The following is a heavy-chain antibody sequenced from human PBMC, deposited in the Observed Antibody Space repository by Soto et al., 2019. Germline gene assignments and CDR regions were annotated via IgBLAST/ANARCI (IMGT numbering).Heavy chain of an antibody. CDR3: AREDAMVRGVIIF. V-gene: IGHV3-33*01. D-gene: IGHD3-10*01. CDR1: GFTFSSYG. CDR2: IWYDGSNK. Sequence: QVQLVESGGGVVQPGRSLRLSCAASGFTFSSYGMHWVRQAPGKGLEWVAVIWYDGSNKYYADSVKGRFTISRDNSKNTLYLQMNSLRAEDTAVYYCAREDAMVRGVIIFWGQGTMVTVSS. J-gene: IGHJ3*01.